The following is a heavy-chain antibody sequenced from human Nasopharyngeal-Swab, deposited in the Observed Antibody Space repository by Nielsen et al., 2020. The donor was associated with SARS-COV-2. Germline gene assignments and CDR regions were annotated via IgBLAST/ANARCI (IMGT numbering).Heavy chain of an antibody. Sequence: SDTLSLTCTVSGVPITSQYWRWIRHPPGKGREGIGYISHNSGTSYSPSLKSRVTMFMDTSKNQFSLRLRSVTAADTAVYYCAKEGATGWFDPWGQGTLVTVSS. CDR3: AKEGATGWFDP. J-gene: IGHJ5*02. CDR2: ISHNSGT. CDR1: GVPITSQY. V-gene: IGHV4-59*11.